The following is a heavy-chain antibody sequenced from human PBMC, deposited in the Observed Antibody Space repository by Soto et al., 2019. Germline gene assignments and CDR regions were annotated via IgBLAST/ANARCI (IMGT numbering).Heavy chain of an antibody. V-gene: IGHV4-30-2*01. J-gene: IGHJ6*02. CDR3: ARQGFGQLHGLVDV. CDR1: GGSISSGGYS. Sequence: PSETLSLTCAVSGGSISSGGYSWSWIRQPPGKGLEWIGYIHHSGCTYYNPSLKSRVTMSVDTSKNHFSLKVNSVTAADTALYYCARQGFGQLHGLVDVWGPGTTVTVSS. CDR2: IHHSGCT. D-gene: IGHD3-10*01.